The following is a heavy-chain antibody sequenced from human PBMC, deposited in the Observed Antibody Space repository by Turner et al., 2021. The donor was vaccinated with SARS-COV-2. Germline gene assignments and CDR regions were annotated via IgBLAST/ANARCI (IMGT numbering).Heavy chain of an antibody. CDR2: VGTAGDT. Sequence: EVQLVESGGGLVQPGGSMRLSCAASGFTFSNYDMHWVRQATGKGLEWVSAVGTAGDTYYPGSVKCRFTISRENGKNSLYLQMNSLRAGDTAVYYCARAKFRGLISWFDPWGQGTLVTVSS. J-gene: IGHJ5*02. CDR1: GFTFSNYD. CDR3: ARAKFRGLISWFDP. D-gene: IGHD3-10*01. V-gene: IGHV3-13*04.